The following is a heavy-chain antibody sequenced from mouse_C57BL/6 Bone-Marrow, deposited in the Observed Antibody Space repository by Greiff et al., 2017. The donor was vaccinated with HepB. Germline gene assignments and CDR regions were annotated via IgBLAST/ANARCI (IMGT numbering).Heavy chain of an antibody. CDR1: GFNIKDYY. Sequence: DVKLVESGAELVKPGASVKLSCTASGFNIKDYYMHWVKQRTEQGLEWIGRIDPEDGETKYAPKFQGKATITADPSSNTAYLQLSSLTSEDTAVYYCALYYSNYYAMDYWGQGTSVTVSS. V-gene: IGHV14-2*01. J-gene: IGHJ4*01. CDR3: ALYYSNYYAMDY. D-gene: IGHD2-5*01. CDR2: IDPEDGET.